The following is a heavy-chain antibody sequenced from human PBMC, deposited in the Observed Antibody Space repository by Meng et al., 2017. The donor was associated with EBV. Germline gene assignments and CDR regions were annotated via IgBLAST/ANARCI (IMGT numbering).Heavy chain of an antibody. CDR2: MNPNSGNT. D-gene: IGHD3-22*01. J-gene: IGHJ5*02. Sequence: QGQLGQAGAEVKRTWALVKVSCKASGYTYTSYDSNWVRQATGQGLEWMGWMNPNSGNTGYAQKFQGRVTMTRNTSISTAYMGLSSLRSEDTAVYYCARGPYYYDSSGYYYGEFDPWGQGTLVTVSS. V-gene: IGHV1-8*01. CDR1: GYTYTSYD. CDR3: ARGPYYYDSSGYYYGEFDP.